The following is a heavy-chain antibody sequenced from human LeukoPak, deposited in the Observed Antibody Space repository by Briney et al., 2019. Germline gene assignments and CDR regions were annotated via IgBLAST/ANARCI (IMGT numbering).Heavy chain of an antibody. D-gene: IGHD3-22*01. V-gene: IGHV3-7*01. CDR2: IKQDGSEK. Sequence: PGGSLRLSCAASGFTFSSYWMSWVRQAPGKGLEWVANIKQDGSEKYYVDSVKGRFTISRDNAKNSLYLQMNSLRAEDTAVYYCAGTDSPYAFDIWGQGTMVTVSS. CDR1: GFTFSSYW. J-gene: IGHJ3*02. CDR3: AGTDSPYAFDI.